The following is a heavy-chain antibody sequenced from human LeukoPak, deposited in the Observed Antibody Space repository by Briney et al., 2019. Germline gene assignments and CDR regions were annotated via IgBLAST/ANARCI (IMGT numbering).Heavy chain of an antibody. V-gene: IGHV3-48*02. J-gene: IGHJ4*02. CDR1: GGSISSSTYC. D-gene: IGHD2-15*01. Sequence: ETLSLTCTVSGGSISSSTYCWSWVRQPPGKGLEWVSYISSSSSTIYYADSVKGRFTISRDNAKNSLYLQMNSLRDEDTAVYYCARARASGRSGFDYWGQGTLVTVSS. CDR3: ARARASGRSGFDY. CDR2: ISSSSSTI.